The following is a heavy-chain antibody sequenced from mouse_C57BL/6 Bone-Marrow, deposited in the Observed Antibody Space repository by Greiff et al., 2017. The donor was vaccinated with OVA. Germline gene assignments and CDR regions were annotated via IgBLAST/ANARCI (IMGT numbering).Heavy chain of an antibody. CDR1: GYTFTDYY. D-gene: IGHD1-1*01. J-gene: IGHJ4*01. CDR3: AREGGHYYGSSRYYAMDY. CDR2: IFPGSGST. V-gene: IGHV1-75*01. Sequence: QVQLQQSGPELVKPGASVKISCKASGYTFTDYYINWVKQRPGQGLEWIGWIFPGSGSTYYNEKFKGKATLTVDKSSSTAYMLLSSLTSEDSAVYFCAREGGHYYGSSRYYAMDYWGQGTSVTVSS.